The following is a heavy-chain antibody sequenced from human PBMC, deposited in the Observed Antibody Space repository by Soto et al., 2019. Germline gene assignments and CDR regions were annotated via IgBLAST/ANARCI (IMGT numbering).Heavy chain of an antibody. D-gene: IGHD6-6*01. CDR1: GFTFSNAW. CDR2: IKSKTDGGTA. Sequence: EVQLVESGGGLVKPGGSLSLSCEASGFTFSNAWMPWVRQAPGKGLEWVGRIKSKTDGGTADYAAPVKGRFTISRDDSKNTLYLQMNSLKTEDTAMYYCATGRFSSSLYFDYWGQGTLVTVSS. V-gene: IGHV3-15*01. J-gene: IGHJ4*02. CDR3: ATGRFSSSLYFDY.